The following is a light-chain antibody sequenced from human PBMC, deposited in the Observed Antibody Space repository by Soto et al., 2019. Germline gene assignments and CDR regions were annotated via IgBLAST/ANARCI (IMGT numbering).Light chain of an antibody. CDR3: CSYSGSSTLV. CDR1: SSYVGSYNL. Sequence: QSVLTQPASVSGAPGQSITISCTGTSSYVGSYNLVSWYQQHPGKAPKLMIYEVSKRPSGVSNRFSGSKSGNTASLTISGLQAEDEADYYCCSYSGSSTLVFGTGPRSPS. J-gene: IGLJ1*01. V-gene: IGLV2-23*02. CDR2: EVS.